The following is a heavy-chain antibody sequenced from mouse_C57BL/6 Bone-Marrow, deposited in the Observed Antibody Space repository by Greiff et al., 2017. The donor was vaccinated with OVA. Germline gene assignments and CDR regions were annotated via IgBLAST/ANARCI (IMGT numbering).Heavy chain of an antibody. CDR3: ARTGLLRFPFDY. D-gene: IGHD1-1*01. CDR2: IWSGGST. CDR1: GFSLTSYG. Sequence: VKVVESGPGLVQPSQSLSITCTVSGFSLTSYGVHWVRQSPGKGLEWLGVIWSGGSTDYNAAFISRLSISKDNSKSQVFFKMNSLQADDTAIYYCARTGLLRFPFDYWGQGTTLTVSS. J-gene: IGHJ2*01. V-gene: IGHV2-2*01.